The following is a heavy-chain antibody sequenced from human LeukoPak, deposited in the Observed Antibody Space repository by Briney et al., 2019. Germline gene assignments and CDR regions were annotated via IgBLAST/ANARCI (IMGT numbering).Heavy chain of an antibody. J-gene: IGHJ4*02. CDR2: INWNGGST. Sequence: RPGGSLRLSCAASGFNFDDYGMSWVRQSPGKGLEWVSGINWNGGSTGYVDSVKGRFTISRDNAKNSLYLQMNSLRVEDTAVYYCARAHNWKYGTFDYWGQGTLVTVSS. CDR1: GFNFDDYG. D-gene: IGHD1-7*01. CDR3: ARAHNWKYGTFDY. V-gene: IGHV3-20*04.